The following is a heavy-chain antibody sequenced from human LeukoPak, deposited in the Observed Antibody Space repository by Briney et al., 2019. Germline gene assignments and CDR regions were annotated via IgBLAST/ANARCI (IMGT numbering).Heavy chain of an antibody. Sequence: GGSLRLACAASGFTFGSYGMSWVRQAPGEGLEWVSGISGGGSNTYYADSVKGRFTISRDNSKNTLSLQMNSLRAEDTAVYYCAKREYYGSTRCFDYWGQGTLVTVSS. CDR2: ISGGGSNT. CDR1: GFTFGSYG. CDR3: AKREYYGSTRCFDY. J-gene: IGHJ4*02. V-gene: IGHV3-23*01. D-gene: IGHD3-10*01.